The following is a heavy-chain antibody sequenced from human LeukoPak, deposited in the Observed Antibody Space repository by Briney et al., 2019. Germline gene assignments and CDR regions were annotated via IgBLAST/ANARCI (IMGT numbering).Heavy chain of an antibody. V-gene: IGHV1-2*02. Sequence: ASVKVSCKASGYTFTGYYMHWVRQAPGQGLGWVGWINPNSGGTNYAQKFQGRVTMTRDTSISTAYMELSRLRSDDTAVYYCARDSANRGNFDYWGQGTLVTVSS. J-gene: IGHJ4*02. D-gene: IGHD3-10*01. CDR3: ARDSANRGNFDY. CDR2: INPNSGGT. CDR1: GYTFTGYY.